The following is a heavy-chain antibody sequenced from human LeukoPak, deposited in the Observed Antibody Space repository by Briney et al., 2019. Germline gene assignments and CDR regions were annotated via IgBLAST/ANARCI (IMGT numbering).Heavy chain of an antibody. Sequence: NPSETLSLTCAVYGGSFSGYYWSWIRQPPGKGLEWIGYIYTSGSTNYNPSLKSRVTISVDTSKNQFSLKLSSVTAADTAVYYCARHQWELPFDYWGQGTLVTVSS. D-gene: IGHD1-26*01. J-gene: IGHJ4*02. CDR1: GGSFSGYY. V-gene: IGHV4-4*09. CDR2: IYTSGST. CDR3: ARHQWELPFDY.